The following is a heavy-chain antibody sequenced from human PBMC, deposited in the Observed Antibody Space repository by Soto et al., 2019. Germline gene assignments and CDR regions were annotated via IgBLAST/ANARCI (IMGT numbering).Heavy chain of an antibody. J-gene: IGHJ4*02. CDR2: VYYTGST. Sequence: QVQLQESGPGLVKPSQTLSLTCTVSGGSMNSGGYYWSWIRQHPGEGLEWIGHVYYTGSTYSNPSLESRVTMSVDTSKNQFSLRLSSVTVADTAVYYCARRGLGQSGYYHYFDYWGQGTLVTVSS. CDR1: GGSMNSGGYY. CDR3: ARRGLGQSGYYHYFDY. V-gene: IGHV4-31*03. D-gene: IGHD3-3*01.